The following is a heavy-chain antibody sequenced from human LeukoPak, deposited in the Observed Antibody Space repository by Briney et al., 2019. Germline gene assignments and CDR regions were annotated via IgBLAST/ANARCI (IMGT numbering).Heavy chain of an antibody. V-gene: IGHV4-39*01. Sequence: SETLSLTCTVSGGSISSSSYYWGWIRQPPGKGLEWIGSISYSGSTCYNPSLQSRVTITVDTSKNQFSLKLSSVTAADTAVYYCARQGWLRSLVVDYWGQGTLVTVSS. CDR2: ISYSGST. CDR3: ARQGWLRSLVVDY. CDR1: GGSISSSSYY. J-gene: IGHJ4*02. D-gene: IGHD5-12*01.